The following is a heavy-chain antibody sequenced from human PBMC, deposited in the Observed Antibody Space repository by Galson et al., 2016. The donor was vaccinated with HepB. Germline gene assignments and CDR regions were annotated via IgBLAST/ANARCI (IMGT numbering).Heavy chain of an antibody. CDR3: ARDHFYDSRGYYLDY. CDR1: GFTFSTYT. CDR2: IKSNGGTT. Sequence: SLRLSCAASGFTFSTYTMHWVRQAPGRGPEYVSAIKSNGGTTYYANSVKGRFTISRDNSKNTLYLQMGSLRAEDTAIYYCARDHFYDSRGYYLDYWGQGTLATVSS. V-gene: IGHV3-64*01. D-gene: IGHD3-22*01. J-gene: IGHJ4*02.